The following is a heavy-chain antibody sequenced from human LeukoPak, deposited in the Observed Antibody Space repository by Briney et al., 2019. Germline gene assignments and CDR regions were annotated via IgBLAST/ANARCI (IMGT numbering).Heavy chain of an antibody. Sequence: GGSLRLSCAASGFTFSSYAMSWARQAPGKGLEWVSSISSGSSHMYYAGSVKGRFTISRDNSKNTLYLQMNSLRAEDTAVYYCAKDSKNRNTSPCDYWGQGTLVTVSS. CDR3: AKDSKNRNTSPCDY. CDR2: ISSGSSHM. D-gene: IGHD3-16*02. CDR1: GFTFSSYA. J-gene: IGHJ4*02. V-gene: IGHV3-21*04.